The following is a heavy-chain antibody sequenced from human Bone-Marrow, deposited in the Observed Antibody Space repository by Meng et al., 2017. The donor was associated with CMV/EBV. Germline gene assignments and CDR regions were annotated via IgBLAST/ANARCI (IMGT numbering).Heavy chain of an antibody. D-gene: IGHD2-8*01. V-gene: IGHV3-49*02. J-gene: IGHJ6*02. CDR1: GFTFGDYL. CDR2: IRSIPYGGSA. CDR3: ARCRRVEAPNGGGVYYYYGMDV. Sequence: SLKISCTSSGFTFGDYLMTWVRQAPGKGLEWVGFIRSIPYGGSAEYAASVRNRFTISRDDSRRIVYLQMNSLKTEDTAVYFCARCRRVEAPNGGGVYYYYGMDVWGQGTTVTVSS.